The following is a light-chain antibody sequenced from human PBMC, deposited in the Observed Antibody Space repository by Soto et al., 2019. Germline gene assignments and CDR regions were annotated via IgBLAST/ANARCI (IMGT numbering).Light chain of an antibody. Sequence: EIVMTQSPATLSVSPGERATLSCMSSQHISNNLAWYHQKPGQAPSLLIYGASTRATGIPARFSGSGSGIEFTLTISSLQSEDFAVYYCQQYNDWPRTFGQGTKVDIK. CDR3: QQYNDWPRT. CDR2: GAS. V-gene: IGKV3D-15*01. CDR1: QHISNN. J-gene: IGKJ1*01.